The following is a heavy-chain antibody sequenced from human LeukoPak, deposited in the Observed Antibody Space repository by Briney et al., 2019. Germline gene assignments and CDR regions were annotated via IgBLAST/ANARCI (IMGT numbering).Heavy chain of an antibody. CDR2: VSGGGDTT. CDR3: AKGQELDDGVFDS. CDR1: GFSFSSYA. V-gene: IGHV3-23*01. Sequence: GGSLRLSCAASGFSFSSYAMSWVRQAPGKGLEWVSAVSGGGDTTYTADSVKGRFTISRDNSKKTLYLQLNSLRVEDTAIYYCAKGQELDDGVFDSWGQGTLVTVSS. D-gene: IGHD1-1*01. J-gene: IGHJ4*02.